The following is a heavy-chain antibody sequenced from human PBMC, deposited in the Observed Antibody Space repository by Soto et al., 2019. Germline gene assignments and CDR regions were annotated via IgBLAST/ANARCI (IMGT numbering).Heavy chain of an antibody. CDR2: ISSSSNTI. D-gene: IGHD2-2*01. CDR3: VRGHCTSMSCYGLGMPTSGTENLYGVDV. J-gene: IGHJ6*02. CDR1: GFTFSSYS. V-gene: IGHV3-48*01. Sequence: GGSLRLSCAASGFTFSSYSMNWVRQAPGKGLEWVSYISSSSNTIYADSVKGRFTISRDNAKNSLYLQMNSLRAEDTAVYYCVRGHCTSMSCYGLGMPTSGTENLYGVDVWGQGTSVTVSS.